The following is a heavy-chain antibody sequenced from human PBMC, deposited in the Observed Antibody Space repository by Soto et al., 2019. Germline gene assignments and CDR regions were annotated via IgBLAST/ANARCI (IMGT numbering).Heavy chain of an antibody. CDR2: IYYSGST. V-gene: IGHV4-31*03. J-gene: IGHJ4*02. Sequence: QVQLQESGPGLVKPSQTLSLTCTVSGGSITSGGYYWSWIRQHPGKGLEWIGYIYYSGSTYYNPSVKSRVTISVDTSKNEFSLELSSVTGADTAVYYCARGGGGSYYDSSGYFGGWGQGTLVTVSS. CDR1: GGSITSGGYY. D-gene: IGHD3-22*01. CDR3: ARGGGGSYYDSSGYFGG.